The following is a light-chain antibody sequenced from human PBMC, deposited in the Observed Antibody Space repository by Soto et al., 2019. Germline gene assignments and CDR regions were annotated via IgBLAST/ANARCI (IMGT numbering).Light chain of an antibody. J-gene: IGLJ2*01. Sequence: QSVLTQPRSVSGSPGQSVTISCTGTSSDVGGYNYVSWYQQHPGKAPKLMIYDVSKRPSGVPDRFSGSKSGNTASLTISGLQAEDEADYYCCSYAGTLGVFGGGTQLTV. CDR1: SSDVGGYNY. CDR3: CSYAGTLGV. V-gene: IGLV2-11*01. CDR2: DVS.